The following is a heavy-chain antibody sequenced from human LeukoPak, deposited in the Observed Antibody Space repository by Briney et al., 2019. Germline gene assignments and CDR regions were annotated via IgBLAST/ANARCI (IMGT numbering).Heavy chain of an antibody. CDR2: IYYSGST. CDR1: GGSISSGGYY. J-gene: IGHJ4*02. CDR3: ARDRRSGWFDY. Sequence: SQTLSLTCTVSGGSISSGGYYYTWIRQHPGKGLEYIGYIYYSGSTYYNPSLKSRVAMSVDTSKSQFSLKLSSVTAADTAVYYCARDRRSGWFDYWGPGTLVTVSS. V-gene: IGHV4-31*03. D-gene: IGHD6-19*01.